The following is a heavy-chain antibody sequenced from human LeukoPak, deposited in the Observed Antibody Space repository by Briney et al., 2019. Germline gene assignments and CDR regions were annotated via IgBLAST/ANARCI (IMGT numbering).Heavy chain of an antibody. V-gene: IGHV4-31*03. Sequence: SETLSLTCTVSGGSISSGGYYWSWIRQHPGKGLEWIGYIYYSGSTYYNPSLKSRVTISVDTSKNQFSLKLSSVTAADTAVYCCARFGYGDYVWFDPWGQGTLVTVSS. CDR3: ARFGYGDYVWFDP. J-gene: IGHJ5*02. CDR2: IYYSGST. CDR1: GGSISSGGYY. D-gene: IGHD4-17*01.